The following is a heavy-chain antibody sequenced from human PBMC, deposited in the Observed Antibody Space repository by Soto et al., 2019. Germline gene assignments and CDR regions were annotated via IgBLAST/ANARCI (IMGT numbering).Heavy chain of an antibody. CDR3: AKDIRQGRSPDWFDP. J-gene: IGHJ5*02. CDR1: GFTFSSYA. V-gene: IGHV3-23*01. Sequence: GGSLRLSCAASGFTFSSYAMSWVRQAPGKGLEWVSAISGSGGSTYYADSVKGRLTISRDNSKNPLYLQRNSLRAEDTAVYYCAKDIRQGRSPDWFDPWGPGTLVTVSS. D-gene: IGHD3-3*02. CDR2: ISGSGGST.